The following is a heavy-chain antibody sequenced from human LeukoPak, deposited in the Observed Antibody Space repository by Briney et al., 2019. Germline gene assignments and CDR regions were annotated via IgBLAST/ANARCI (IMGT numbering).Heavy chain of an antibody. Sequence: GGSLSLSCAASGFTFSSYWMHWVRQAPGKGLVWVSRINSDGSSTSYADSVKGRFTISRDNAKNTLYLQMNSLRAEDTAVYYCARDSLEWYSLHYGMDVWGQGTTVTVSS. V-gene: IGHV3-74*01. D-gene: IGHD3-3*01. CDR3: ARDSLEWYSLHYGMDV. CDR1: GFTFSSYW. J-gene: IGHJ6*02. CDR2: INSDGSST.